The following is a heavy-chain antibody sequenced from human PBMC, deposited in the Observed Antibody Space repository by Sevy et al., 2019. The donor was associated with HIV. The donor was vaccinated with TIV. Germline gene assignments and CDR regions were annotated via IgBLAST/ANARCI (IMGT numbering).Heavy chain of an antibody. CDR2: ISGSGGST. J-gene: IGHJ5*02. D-gene: IGHD3-9*01. CDR1: GFTFSSYA. CDR3: AKDPTYYDILTGYYPSGWFDP. Sequence: GGSLRLSCAASGFTFSSYAMSWVRQAPGKGLEWVSAISGSGGSTYYADSVKGRFTNSRDNSKNTLYLQMNSLRAEDTAVYYCAKDPTYYDILTGYYPSGWFDPWGQGTLVTVSS. V-gene: IGHV3-23*01.